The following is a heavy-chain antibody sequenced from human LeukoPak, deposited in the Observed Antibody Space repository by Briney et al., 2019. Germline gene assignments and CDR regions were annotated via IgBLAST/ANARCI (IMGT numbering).Heavy chain of an antibody. CDR2: ISAYNGNT. Sequence: APVKVSCTGSGYTFTSYGINWVRQAPGQGLEWMGWISAYNGNTKYAQKLQGRVSMTTDTSASTAYMELRSLTSDDTAVYYCARSSESSGWDPFDYWSQGTLVTVSS. D-gene: IGHD6-19*01. CDR1: GYTFTSYG. J-gene: IGHJ4*02. CDR3: ARSSESSGWDPFDY. V-gene: IGHV1-18*01.